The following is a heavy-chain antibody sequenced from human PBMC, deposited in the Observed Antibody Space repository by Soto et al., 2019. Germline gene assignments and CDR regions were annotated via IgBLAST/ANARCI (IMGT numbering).Heavy chain of an antibody. CDR3: ARVVVSATETTSNSFDP. J-gene: IGHJ5*02. CDR1: GYTFTTYY. Sequence: ASVKVSCKASGYTFTTYYLHWVRQAPGQGLEWMGIINPSSVITNYAQRFQGRVTMTSDTSTSTVYMELSSLRADDTAVYYCARVVVSATETTSNSFDPWGQGTLVTVSS. CDR2: INPSSVIT. V-gene: IGHV1-46*01.